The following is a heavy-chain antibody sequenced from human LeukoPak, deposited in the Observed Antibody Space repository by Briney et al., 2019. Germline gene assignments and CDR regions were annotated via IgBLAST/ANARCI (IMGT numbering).Heavy chain of an antibody. D-gene: IGHD6-6*01. Sequence: SETLSLXCAVYGGSFSGYYCSWNRQPPGKGLESIGEIKHSGSTNYNPSLKSRVTISVDTSKNQFSLKLSAVTAADKAVYYCARGSDSIAARRSFDYWGQGTLVTVSS. CDR1: GGSFSGYY. J-gene: IGHJ4*02. CDR2: IKHSGST. V-gene: IGHV4-34*01. CDR3: ARGSDSIAARRSFDY.